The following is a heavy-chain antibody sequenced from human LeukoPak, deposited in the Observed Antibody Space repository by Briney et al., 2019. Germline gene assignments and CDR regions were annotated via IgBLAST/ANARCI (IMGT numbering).Heavy chain of an antibody. D-gene: IGHD4-11*01. V-gene: IGHV4-59*01. CDR1: GGSISTYY. CDR3: ARATYSAFDI. J-gene: IGHJ3*02. Sequence: PSETLSLTCTVSGGSISTYYWNWVRQPPGKGLEWIGYIYYSGSTNYNPSLKSRVTISVDTSKNQFSLKLSSVTAADTAVYYCARATYSAFDIWGQGTMVTVSS. CDR2: IYYSGST.